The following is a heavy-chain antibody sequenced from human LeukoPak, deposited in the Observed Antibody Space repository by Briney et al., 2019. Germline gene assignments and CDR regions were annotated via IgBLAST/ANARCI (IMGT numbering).Heavy chain of an antibody. CDR2: INPNSGGT. D-gene: IGHD3-16*01. Sequence: ASVKVSCKASGYTFTGYYMHWVRQAPGQGLEWMGRINPNSGGTNYAQKFQGRVTMTRDTSISTAYMELSRLRSDDTAVYYCAREETYGGVVPGTWWGQGTLVTVSS. CDR3: AREETYGGVVPGTW. V-gene: IGHV1-2*06. J-gene: IGHJ4*02. CDR1: GYTFTGYY.